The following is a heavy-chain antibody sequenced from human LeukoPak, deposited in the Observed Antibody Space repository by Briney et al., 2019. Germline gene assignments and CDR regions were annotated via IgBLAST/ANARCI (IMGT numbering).Heavy chain of an antibody. V-gene: IGHV1-46*01. CDR2: INPSGGST. D-gene: IGHD6-19*01. CDR1: GYTFTSYY. J-gene: IGHJ6*03. CDR3: ARSPGWSSGWYFNHYYYYMDV. Sequence: GASVKVSCKASGYTFTSYYMHWVRQAPGQGLEWMGIINPSGGSTSYAQKFQGRVTMTRDMSTSTVYMELSSLRSEDTAVYYCARSPGWSSGWYFNHYYYYMDVWGKGTTVTVSS.